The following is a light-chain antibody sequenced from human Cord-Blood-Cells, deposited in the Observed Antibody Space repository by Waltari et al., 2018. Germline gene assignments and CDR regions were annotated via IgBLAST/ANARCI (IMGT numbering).Light chain of an antibody. J-gene: IGKJ1*01. CDR1: QSVSSN. Sequence: EIVMTQSPATLSVSPGERATLSCRASQSVSSNLDWYQQKPGQAPRLLIDGASTRATGIPARFSGSGSGTEFTLTISSLQSEDFAVYYCQQYNNWPWTFGQGTKVEIK. V-gene: IGKV3-15*01. CDR3: QQYNNWPWT. CDR2: GAS.